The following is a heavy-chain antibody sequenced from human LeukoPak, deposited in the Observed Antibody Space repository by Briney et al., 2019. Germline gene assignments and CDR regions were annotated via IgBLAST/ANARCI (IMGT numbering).Heavy chain of an antibody. V-gene: IGHV3-23*01. CDR1: GFTFSSYA. CDR2: ISGSGGST. Sequence: GGSLTLSCAVSGFTFSSYAMSWVRQAPGKGLEWVSAISGSGGSTYYADSVKGRFTIARDNSKNTLYLQMNSLRAEDTAVYYCAKVGEGLFDIWGQGTMVTVSS. CDR3: AKVGEGLFDI. D-gene: IGHD3-10*01. J-gene: IGHJ3*02.